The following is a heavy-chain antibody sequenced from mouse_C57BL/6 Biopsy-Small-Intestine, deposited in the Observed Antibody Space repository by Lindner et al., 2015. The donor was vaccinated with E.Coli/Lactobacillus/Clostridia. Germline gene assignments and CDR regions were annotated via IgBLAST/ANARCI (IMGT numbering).Heavy chain of an antibody. Sequence: VQLQEPGPELVKPGASVKIPCKASGYSFTDYNIDWVKQSHGKSLEWIGDIIPRNGGSIYNQKFKGKATLTVDKSSTTAYMELRSLTSEDTAVYYCARKVSNGYYFDYWGQGTTLTVSS. J-gene: IGHJ2*01. CDR3: ARKVSNGYYFDY. CDR2: IIPRNGGS. V-gene: IGHV1-18*01. CDR1: GYSFTDYN.